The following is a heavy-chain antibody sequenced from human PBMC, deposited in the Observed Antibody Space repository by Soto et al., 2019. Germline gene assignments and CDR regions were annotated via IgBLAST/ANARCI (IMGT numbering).Heavy chain of an antibody. CDR1: GFTFSTYS. CDR3: ARDRGCSGGICYRALGY. V-gene: IGHV3-48*01. D-gene: IGHD2-15*01. Sequence: EVQLVESGGGLVQPGGSLRLSCAASGFTFSTYSMSWVRQAPGKGLEWVSYISSISNIIYYADSVKGRFTISRDNAKNSLYLHMNSLSAEDTAVYYCARDRGCSGGICYRALGYWGQGTLVTVSS. J-gene: IGHJ4*02. CDR2: ISSISNII.